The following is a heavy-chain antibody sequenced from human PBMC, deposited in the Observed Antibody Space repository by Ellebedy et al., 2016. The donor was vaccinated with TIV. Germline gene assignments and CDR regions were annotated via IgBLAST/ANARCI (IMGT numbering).Heavy chain of an antibody. CDR1: RYTFTSYD. Sequence: ASVKVSXKASRYTFTSYDINWVRQATGQGLEWMGWMNPNSGNTGYAQKFQGRVTMTRNTSISTAYMELSSLRSEDTAVYYCARGVMITFGGVLGYWGQGTLVTVSS. J-gene: IGHJ4*02. V-gene: IGHV1-8*01. D-gene: IGHD3-16*01. CDR2: MNPNSGNT. CDR3: ARGVMITFGGVLGY.